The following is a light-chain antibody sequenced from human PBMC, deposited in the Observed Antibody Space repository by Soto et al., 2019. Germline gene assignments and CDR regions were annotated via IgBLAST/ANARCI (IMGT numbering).Light chain of an antibody. CDR1: QSVSSY. CDR2: DAS. V-gene: IGKV3-11*01. CDR3: QQYNIWPRA. J-gene: IGKJ1*01. Sequence: EIVLKQSPATLSLSPGERATLSCRASQSVSSYLAWYQQKPGQAPRLLIYDASNRATGIPARFSGSGSGTDFTLTISSLQSEDFAVYYCQQYNIWPRAFGQGTKVDIK.